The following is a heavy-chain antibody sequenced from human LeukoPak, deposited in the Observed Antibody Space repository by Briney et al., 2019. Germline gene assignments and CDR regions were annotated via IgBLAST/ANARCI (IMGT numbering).Heavy chain of an antibody. CDR3: AVSAFDY. Sequence: ASVKVSCKASGYTFTNYYIHWVRQAPGQGLEWVGIINPRIGDTKNAQKFQGRVTMTWDTSTSTVYMELSSLRYEDTAVYYCAVSAFDYWGQGTLVTVSS. J-gene: IGHJ4*02. V-gene: IGHV1-46*03. CDR2: INPRIGDT. D-gene: IGHD3-10*01. CDR1: GYTFTNYY.